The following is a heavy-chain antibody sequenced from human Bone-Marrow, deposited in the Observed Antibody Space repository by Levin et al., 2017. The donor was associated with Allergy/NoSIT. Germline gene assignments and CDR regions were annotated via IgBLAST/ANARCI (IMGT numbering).Heavy chain of an antibody. Sequence: GGSLRLSCAASGFHFTTHAMSWVRQAPGQGLEWVSAISGSGDGTFYSESVKGRFTISRDNSKNTFSLQMNNLRAEDTGIYYCARDRVVVVGLFQSWGQGTQVTVSS. CDR2: ISGSGDGT. V-gene: IGHV3-23*01. CDR3: ARDRVVVVGLFQS. J-gene: IGHJ5*02. D-gene: IGHD2-15*01. CDR1: GFHFTTHA.